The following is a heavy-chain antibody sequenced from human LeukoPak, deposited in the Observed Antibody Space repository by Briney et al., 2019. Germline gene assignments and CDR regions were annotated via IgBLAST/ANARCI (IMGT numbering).Heavy chain of an antibody. CDR3: AAGYCSGGSCYKKNYYYGMDV. V-gene: IGHV4-39*07. CDR2: IYYSGST. Sequence: SETLSLTCTVSGGSISSSSYYWGWIRQPPGKGLEWIGSIYYSGSTYYNPSLKSRVTISVDTSKNQFSLKLSSVTAADTAVYYCAAGYCSGGSCYKKNYYYGMDVWGQGTTVTVSS. J-gene: IGHJ6*02. D-gene: IGHD2-15*01. CDR1: GGSISSSSYY.